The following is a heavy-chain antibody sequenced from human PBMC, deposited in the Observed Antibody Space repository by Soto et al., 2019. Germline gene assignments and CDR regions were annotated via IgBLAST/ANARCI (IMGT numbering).Heavy chain of an antibody. CDR3: ARVGQYYYGMDV. V-gene: IGHV1-3*04. CDR2: INTGDVNA. CDR1: GYTWNNYA. D-gene: IGHD4-4*01. J-gene: IGHJ6*02. Sequence: ASVKVSCKASGYTWNNYAMHWVRQAPGQRLEWMGWINTGDVNAKFSQKFQGRATITRDTSASTVYMEVSSLSSEDTAVYYCARVGQYYYGMDVWGQGTTVTVSS.